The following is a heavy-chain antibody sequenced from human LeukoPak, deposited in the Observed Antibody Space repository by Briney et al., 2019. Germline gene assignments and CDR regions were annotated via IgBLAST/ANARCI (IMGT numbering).Heavy chain of an antibody. Sequence: GGSLRLSCAASGFTFSSYAMHWVRQAPGKGLEWVAVISYDGSNKYYADSVKGRFTISRDNSKNTLYLQMNSLRAEDTAVYYCARSMVGATISGNAFDIWGQGTMVTVSS. CDR1: GFTFSSYA. V-gene: IGHV3-30-3*01. J-gene: IGHJ3*02. CDR2: ISYDGSNK. CDR3: ARSMVGATISGNAFDI. D-gene: IGHD1-26*01.